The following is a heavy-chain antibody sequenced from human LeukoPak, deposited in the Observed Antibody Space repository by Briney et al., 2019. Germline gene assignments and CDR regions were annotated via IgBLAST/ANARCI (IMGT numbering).Heavy chain of an antibody. V-gene: IGHV6-1*01. CDR1: GDIVSTNSAT. CDR2: TYYRSKWNN. J-gene: IGHJ5*01. CDR3: ARLVGAAWFDS. Sequence: SQTLSLTCAISGDIVSTNSATWTWLRQSPSRGLEWLGRTYYRSKWNNDYAVSMKSRMTINPDTSKNQFSLQLNSVTPEDTAVYYCARLVGAAWFDSWGQGTLVTVSS. D-gene: IGHD1-26*01.